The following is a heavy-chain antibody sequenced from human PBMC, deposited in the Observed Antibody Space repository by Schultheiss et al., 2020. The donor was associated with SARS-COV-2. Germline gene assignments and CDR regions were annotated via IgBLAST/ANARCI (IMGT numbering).Heavy chain of an antibody. CDR1: GFTVSSNY. Sequence: GGSLRLSCAASGFTVSSNYMSWVRQAPGKGLEWVSVISSDGNTIFYADSVKGRFTTSRDNANNILYLQMHSLRAEDTAVYFCSRGLDYWGRGTLVTVSS. CDR2: ISSDGNTI. J-gene: IGHJ4*02. V-gene: IGHV3-74*01. CDR3: SRGLDY.